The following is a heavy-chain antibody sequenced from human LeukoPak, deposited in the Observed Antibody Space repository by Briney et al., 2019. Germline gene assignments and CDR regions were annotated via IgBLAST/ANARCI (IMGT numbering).Heavy chain of an antibody. CDR3: ARAASKLRFLEWNMGGPFDY. Sequence: GGSLRLSCATSGFTFSSYSMNWVRQAPGKGLEWVSSISSSSSYIYYADSVKGRFTISRDNAKNSLYLQMNSLRAEDTAVYYCARAASKLRFLEWNMGGPFDYWGQGTLVTVSS. D-gene: IGHD3-3*01. J-gene: IGHJ4*02. CDR1: GFTFSSYS. CDR2: ISSSSSYI. V-gene: IGHV3-21*01.